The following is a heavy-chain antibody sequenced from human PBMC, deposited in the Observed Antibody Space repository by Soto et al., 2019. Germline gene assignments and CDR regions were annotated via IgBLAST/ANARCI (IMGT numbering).Heavy chain of an antibody. Sequence: QVQLVQSGAEVKKPGSSVKVACKASGGTFSTYGISWVRQAPGQGLEWMGGIIPIFGKSSYAQKFQDRVTITADESTSTAYMELSSLRSEDTAVYYCARDRDVGASMEVSWFDPWGQGTLVTVSS. V-gene: IGHV1-69*01. CDR1: GGTFSTYG. J-gene: IGHJ5*02. D-gene: IGHD1-26*01. CDR3: ARDRDVGASMEVSWFDP. CDR2: IIPIFGKS.